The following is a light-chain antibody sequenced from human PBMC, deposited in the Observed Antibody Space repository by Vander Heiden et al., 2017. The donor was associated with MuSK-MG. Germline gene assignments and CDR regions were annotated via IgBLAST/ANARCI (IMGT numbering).Light chain of an antibody. V-gene: IGLV2-14*01. J-gene: IGLJ2*01. CDR3: SSYTNSTAVI. CDR2: EVS. Sequence: QSALTQPASVSGSLGQSITISCTGASSHVGGFNYVSWYQQNPGKAPKLIIFEVSIRPSGISDRFSGSKSGNTASLTISGLQAEDEADYYCSSYTNSTAVIFGGGTKLTVL. CDR1: SSHVGGFNY.